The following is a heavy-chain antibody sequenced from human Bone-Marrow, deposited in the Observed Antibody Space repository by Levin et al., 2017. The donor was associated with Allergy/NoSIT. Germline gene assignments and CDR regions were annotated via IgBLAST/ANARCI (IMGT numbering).Heavy chain of an antibody. V-gene: IGHV3-21*01. CDR2: ISSSSSYI. D-gene: IGHD5-18*01. J-gene: IGHJ6*02. Sequence: KAGGSLRLSCAASGFTFSSYSMNWVRQAPGKGLEWVSSISSSSSYIYYADSVKGRFTISRDNAKNSLYLQMNSLRAEDTAVYYCARDAKKNVDTAMVIDPGYGMDVWGQGTTVTVSS. CDR3: ARDAKKNVDTAMVIDPGYGMDV. CDR1: GFTFSSYS.